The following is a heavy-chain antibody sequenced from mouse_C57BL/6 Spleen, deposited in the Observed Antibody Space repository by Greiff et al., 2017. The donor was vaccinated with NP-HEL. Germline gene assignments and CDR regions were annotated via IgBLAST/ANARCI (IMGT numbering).Heavy chain of an antibody. CDR2: INPGSGGT. CDR1: GYAFTNYL. D-gene: IGHD2-14*01. V-gene: IGHV1-54*01. CDR3: ARGKEYEYYAMDY. J-gene: IGHJ4*01. Sequence: VQLQQSGAELVRPGTSVKVSCKASGYAFTNYLIEWVKQRPGQGLEWIGVINPGSGGTNYNEKFKGKATLTADKSSSTAYMQRSSRTSEEDAVYFCARGKEYEYYAMDYWGQGTSVTVSS.